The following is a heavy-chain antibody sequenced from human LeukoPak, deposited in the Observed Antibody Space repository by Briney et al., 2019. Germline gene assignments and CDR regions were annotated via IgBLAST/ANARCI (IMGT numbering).Heavy chain of an antibody. CDR1: GGSLSGYY. J-gene: IGHJ4*02. Sequence: SETLSLACAVYGGSLSGYYWSWIRQPPGKGLEWIGEINHSGSTNYNLSLKSRVAISVDTSKNQFSLKLSSVTAADTAVYYCARVRRWGGYDHVYYIDYWGQGTLVTVSS. V-gene: IGHV4-34*01. D-gene: IGHD5-12*01. CDR2: INHSGST. CDR3: ARVRRWGGYDHVYYIDY.